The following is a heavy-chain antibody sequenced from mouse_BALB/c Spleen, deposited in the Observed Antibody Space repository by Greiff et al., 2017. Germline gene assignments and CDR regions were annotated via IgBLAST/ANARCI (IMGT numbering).Heavy chain of an antibody. D-gene: IGHD4-1*01. J-gene: IGHJ2*01. V-gene: IGHV5-17*02. CDR1: GFTFSSFG. Sequence: EVKLMESGGGLVQPGGSRKLSCAASGFTFSSFGMHWVRQAPEKGLEWVAYISSGSSTIYYADTVKGRFTISRDNPKNTLFLQMTSLRSEDKAMYYCARNANWDLFDYWGQGTTLTVAS. CDR3: ARNANWDLFDY. CDR2: ISSGSSTI.